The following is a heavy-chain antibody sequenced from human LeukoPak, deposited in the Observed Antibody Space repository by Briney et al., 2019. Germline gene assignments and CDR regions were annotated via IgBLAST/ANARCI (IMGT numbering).Heavy chain of an antibody. CDR3: AKTSLSDSSGHYYYMDV. D-gene: IGHD3-3*01. V-gene: IGHV3-30*02. CDR1: GFTFSSYS. CDR2: IRFDETEK. J-gene: IGHJ6*03. Sequence: GGSLRLSCAASGFTFSSYSMNWVRHTPSKGLEWVAFIRFDETEKFYADSVKGRFTISRDNSRNTVSLQLSNLRTDDTALYYCAKTSLSDSSGHYYYMDVWGKGTTVTVSS.